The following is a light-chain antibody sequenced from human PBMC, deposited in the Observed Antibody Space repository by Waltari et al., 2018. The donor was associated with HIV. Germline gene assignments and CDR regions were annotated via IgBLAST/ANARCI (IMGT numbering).Light chain of an antibody. CDR1: DIDIGNYNL. Sequence: QSALTQPASVSGNPGQSVTLTCTGTDIDIGNYNLVSWFQQHPGKAPKLLIYDVSKRPSGVSSRFSGSKSGYFASLTISGLLTEDESSYYCLTYVSKTSTWQFGGGTYLTV. V-gene: IGLV2-23*02. J-gene: IGLJ3*02. CDR2: DVS. CDR3: LTYVSKTSTWQ.